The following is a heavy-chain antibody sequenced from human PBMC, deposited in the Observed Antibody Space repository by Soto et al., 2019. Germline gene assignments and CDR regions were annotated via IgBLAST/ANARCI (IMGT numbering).Heavy chain of an antibody. D-gene: IGHD2-15*01. V-gene: IGHV3-21*01. CDR2: ISSSSSYI. J-gene: IGHJ6*02. CDR3: ASSQDYYYYGMDV. CDR1: GFTFSSYS. Sequence: EVQLVESGGGLVKPGGSLRLSCAASGFTFSSYSMYWVRQAPGKGLEWVSSISSSSSYIYYADSVKGRFTISRDNAKNSLYLQMNSLRAEDTAVYYCASSQDYYYYGMDVWGQGTTVTVSS.